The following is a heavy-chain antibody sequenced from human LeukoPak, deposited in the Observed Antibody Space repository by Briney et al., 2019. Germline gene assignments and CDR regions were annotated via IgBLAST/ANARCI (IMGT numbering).Heavy chain of an antibody. D-gene: IGHD1-14*01. V-gene: IGHV3-53*01. CDR2: LYSDGNT. CDR3: ARGVEPLAANTLAY. J-gene: IGHJ4*02. Sequence: QPGGSLRLSCAASGFTVITNDMTWVRQAPGKGLEWVSVLYSDGNTKYAESVQGRFTISRDNSKNTLYLEMNSLSPDDTAVYYCARGVEPLAANTLAYWGQGTLVTVSS. CDR1: GFTVITND.